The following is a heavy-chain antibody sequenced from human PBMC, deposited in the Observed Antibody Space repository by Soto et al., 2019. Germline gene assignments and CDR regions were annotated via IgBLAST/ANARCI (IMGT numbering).Heavy chain of an antibody. CDR2: IIPIFGTA. CDR1: AGTFSSYA. J-gene: IGHJ5*02. CDR3: ARSKDAYYDIFTVYEWGVVFDP. V-gene: IGHV1-69*12. Sequence: QVQLVQSGAEVKKPESSVKVSCKASAGTFSSYAISWVRQAPGQGLEWMGGIIPIFGTANYAQKFQGRVTNTEVEPTSTPKLELRSRGTETTAVYYCARSKDAYYDIFTVYEWGVVFDPWGEGVHVTVS. D-gene: IGHD3-9*01.